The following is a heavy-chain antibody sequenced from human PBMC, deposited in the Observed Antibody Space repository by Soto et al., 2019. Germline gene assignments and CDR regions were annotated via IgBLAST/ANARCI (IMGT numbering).Heavy chain of an antibody. CDR3: ARRLTKTVSALGY. V-gene: IGHV3-30*09. Sequence: GGSLRLSCSASGFTFTSFAIHWVRQAPGKGLEWVAVISENGVNRYSAESVRGRFVISRDNSKNTVELEMNSLRPEDTAIYFCARRLTKTVSALGYWGQGTLVTVSS. CDR2: ISENGVNR. D-gene: IGHD2-8*01. CDR1: GFTFTSFA. J-gene: IGHJ4*02.